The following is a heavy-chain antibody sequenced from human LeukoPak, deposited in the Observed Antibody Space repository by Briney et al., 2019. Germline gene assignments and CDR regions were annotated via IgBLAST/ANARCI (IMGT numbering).Heavy chain of an antibody. CDR3: ARGEGYCSGGSCFIDGFDI. D-gene: IGHD2-15*01. CDR2: IYYSGST. J-gene: IGHJ3*02. CDR1: GGSISSYY. V-gene: IGHV4-59*01. Sequence: SQTLSLTCTVSGGSISSYYWNWIRQPPGKGLEWIGHIYYSGSTNYNPSLKSRVTISVDTSKTQFSLKLSSVTAADTAVYYCARGEGYCSGGSCFIDGFDIWGQGTMVTVSS.